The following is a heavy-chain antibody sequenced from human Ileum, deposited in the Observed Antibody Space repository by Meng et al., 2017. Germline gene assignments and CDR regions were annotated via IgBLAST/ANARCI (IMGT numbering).Heavy chain of an antibody. CDR2: INTNTGNP. Sequence: QLFNTWTELQKPVASVKVSCKASVYIFTTYAINWLRQAPGQGLEWMGWINTNTGNPTYAQGFTGRFVFSLDTSVNTAYLQISSLKAEDTAVYYCARVTGGDYGIEFAYWGQGTLVTVSS. D-gene: IGHD4-17*01. CDR1: VYIFTTYA. J-gene: IGHJ4*02. CDR3: ARVTGGDYGIEFAY. V-gene: IGHV7-4-1*02.